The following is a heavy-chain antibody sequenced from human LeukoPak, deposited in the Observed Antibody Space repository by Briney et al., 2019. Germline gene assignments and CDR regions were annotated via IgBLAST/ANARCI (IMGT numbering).Heavy chain of an antibody. J-gene: IGHJ5*02. CDR2: ISPSGGST. CDR3: ARDNSVRDEAWSFNP. V-gene: IGHV1-46*01. Sequence: AAVKVSCKAFGYTFTSNYMHWVRRAPVQGPEWMGVISPSGGSTTYAQKFQGRVTLTRDMSTSTDYLELSSLRSEDTAVYYCARDNSVRDEAWSFNPWGQGTLVTVSS. D-gene: IGHD5-24*01. CDR1: GYTFTSNY.